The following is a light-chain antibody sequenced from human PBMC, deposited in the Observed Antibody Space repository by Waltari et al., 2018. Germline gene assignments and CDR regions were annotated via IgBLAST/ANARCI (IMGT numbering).Light chain of an antibody. J-gene: IGLJ3*02. Sequence: QSALTQPHSVSGSPGQSVTISCTGTSYDVGGYNYVSWYQQYPGKAPKVMIYDGGKRPAGVTDRFSGSKSGNTASLTISGLQAEDEADYYCCSFAGTSWVFGGGTKVTVL. CDR1: SYDVGGYNY. CDR3: CSFAGTSWV. V-gene: IGLV2-11*01. CDR2: DGG.